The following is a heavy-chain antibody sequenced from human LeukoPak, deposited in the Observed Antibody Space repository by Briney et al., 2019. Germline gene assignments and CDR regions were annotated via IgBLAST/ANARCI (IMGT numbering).Heavy chain of an antibody. CDR1: GFTFSSYA. V-gene: IGHV3-21*01. CDR2: ISSSSSYI. J-gene: IGHJ4*02. D-gene: IGHD3-22*01. Sequence: PGGSLRLSCAASGFTFSSYAMGWVRQAPGKGLEWVSSISSSSSYIYYADSVKGRFTISRDNAKNSLYLQMNSLRAEDTAVYYCARRYCYDSIAFDYWGQGTLVTVSS. CDR3: ARRYCYDSIAFDY.